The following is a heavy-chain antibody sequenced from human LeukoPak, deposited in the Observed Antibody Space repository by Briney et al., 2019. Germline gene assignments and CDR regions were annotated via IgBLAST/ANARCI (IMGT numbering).Heavy chain of an antibody. CDR2: ISAYNGNT. CDR3: TRDRYCSGGSCYVAPIDY. CDR1: GYTFTSYG. V-gene: IGHV1-18*01. J-gene: IGHJ4*02. Sequence: AASVKVSCKASGYTFTSYGISWVRQAPGQGLEWMGWISAYNGNTNYAQKLQGRVTMTTDTSTSTAYMELRSLRSDDTAVYYCTRDRYCSGGSCYVAPIDYWGQGTLVTVSS. D-gene: IGHD2-15*01.